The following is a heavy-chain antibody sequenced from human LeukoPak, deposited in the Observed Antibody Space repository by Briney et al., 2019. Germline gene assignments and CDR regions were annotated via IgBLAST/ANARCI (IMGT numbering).Heavy chain of an antibody. CDR2: IKQDGSEK. Sequence: GRSLRLSCAASGCTFSAYWMDWVHQAPGKGLEWVANIKQDGSEKHYVDSVKGRFTISRDNAKNSLYLQMNSLRAEDTAVYYCARDRRGGSGWYYFDSWGQGTLVTVSS. V-gene: IGHV3-7*01. CDR1: GCTFSAYW. CDR3: ARDRRGGSGWYYFDS. D-gene: IGHD6-19*01. J-gene: IGHJ4*02.